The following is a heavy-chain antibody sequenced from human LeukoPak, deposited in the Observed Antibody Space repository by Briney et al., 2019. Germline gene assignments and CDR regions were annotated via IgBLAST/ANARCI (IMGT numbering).Heavy chain of an antibody. CDR3: ARDNGWLQLTAHGAFDI. Sequence: GGSLRLSCAVSGFTFSSYALSWVRQAPGKGLEWVANIKQDGSEKYYVDSVKGRFTISRDNAKNSLYLQMNSLRAEDTAVYYCARDNGWLQLTAHGAFDIWGQGTMVTVSS. V-gene: IGHV3-7*01. D-gene: IGHD1-1*01. J-gene: IGHJ3*02. CDR2: IKQDGSEK. CDR1: GFTFSSYA.